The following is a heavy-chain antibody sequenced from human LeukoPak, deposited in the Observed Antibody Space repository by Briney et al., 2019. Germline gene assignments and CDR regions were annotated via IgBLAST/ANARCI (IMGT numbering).Heavy chain of an antibody. CDR2: IYPGDSDT. CDR1: GYSFTSYW. CDR3: ARRQYCSSSSCYTNYGMDV. Sequence: GESLKISCKGSGYSFTSYWIGWVRQLPGKGLEWMGIIYPGDSDTRYSPSFQGQVTISADKSISTAYLQWSSLKASDTAIYYCARRQYCSSSSCYTNYGMDVWGQGTTVTVSS. D-gene: IGHD2-2*02. J-gene: IGHJ6*02. V-gene: IGHV5-51*01.